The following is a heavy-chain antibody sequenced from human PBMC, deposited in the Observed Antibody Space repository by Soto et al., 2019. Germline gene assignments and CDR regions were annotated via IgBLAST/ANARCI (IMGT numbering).Heavy chain of an antibody. CDR2: MNPNTGNP. Sequence: GASVKVSCKASGYTFTSYYMHWVRQATGQGLEWMGWMNPNTGNPGYAQKFQGRVTVTSDTSINTVHMELSSLRSEDTAVYYCARRAETNGWNGFGADKYYFDFWGQGTLVTVSS. CDR1: GYTFTSYY. CDR3: ARRAETNGWNGFGADKYYFDF. V-gene: IGHV1-8*02. D-gene: IGHD1-1*01. J-gene: IGHJ4*02.